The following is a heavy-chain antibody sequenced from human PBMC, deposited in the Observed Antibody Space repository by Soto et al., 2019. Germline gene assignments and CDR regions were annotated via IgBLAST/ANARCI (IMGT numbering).Heavy chain of an antibody. CDR1: GFTFRSFW. V-gene: IGHV3-7*01. CDR2: IKPDGSEQ. D-gene: IGHD3-22*01. Sequence: GGSLRLSCVASGFTFRSFWMSWVRQAPGKGLEWVANIKPDGSEQYYVDSVKGRFTISRDNAEDSVYLQMNSLRAEDTAIYYCARVPPHSSGYYDFFWDYWGQGNMVTVSS. CDR3: ARVPPHSSGYYDFFWDY. J-gene: IGHJ4*02.